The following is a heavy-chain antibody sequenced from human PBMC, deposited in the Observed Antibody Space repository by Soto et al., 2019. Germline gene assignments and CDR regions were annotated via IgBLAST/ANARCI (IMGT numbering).Heavy chain of an antibody. CDR2: VYSGGAT. CDR3: ARPLWRDDYNWGYFDL. CDR1: GFTVSSNY. Sequence: GGSLRLSCAAFGFTVSSNYMTWVRLAPGKGLEWVSLVYSGGATHYAASVKGRFTISRDNSKNTLYLQMNSLRLEDTAVYYCARPLWRDDYNWGYFDLWGRGTLVTVSS. V-gene: IGHV3-53*05. J-gene: IGHJ2*01. D-gene: IGHD4-4*01.